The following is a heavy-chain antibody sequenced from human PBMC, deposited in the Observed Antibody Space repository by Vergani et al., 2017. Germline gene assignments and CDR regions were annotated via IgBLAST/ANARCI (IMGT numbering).Heavy chain of an antibody. CDR1: GFTFSSYG. J-gene: IGHJ5*02. CDR3: ARSTPLGWFDP. D-gene: IGHD2-15*01. Sequence: QVQLVESGGGVVQPGRSLRLFCAASGFTFSSYGMHWVRQAPGKGLEWVAVIWYDGSNKYYADSVKGRFTISRDNSKNTLYLQMNSLRAEDTAVYYCARSTPLGWFDPWGQGTLVTVSS. V-gene: IGHV3-33*01. CDR2: IWYDGSNK.